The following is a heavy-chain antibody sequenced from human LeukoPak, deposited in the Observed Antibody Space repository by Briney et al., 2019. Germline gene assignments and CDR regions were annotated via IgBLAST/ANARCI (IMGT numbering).Heavy chain of an antibody. V-gene: IGHV3-74*01. D-gene: IGHD2-15*01. J-gene: IGHJ4*02. CDR2: VEKDDRGT. CDR3: ARDNAKGAADY. Sequence: SGVSVRLSCAASGFAFRNFWMHWLPQAPGKGLEWVSRVEKDDRGTIYADSMEGRFTISRDNAKNTLYLQMRSLRVEDTAVYYCARDNAKGAADYWGQGTLVTVSS. CDR1: GFAFRNFW.